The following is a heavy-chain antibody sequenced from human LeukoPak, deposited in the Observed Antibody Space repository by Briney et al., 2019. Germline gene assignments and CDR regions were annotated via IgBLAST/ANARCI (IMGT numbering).Heavy chain of an antibody. J-gene: IGHJ4*02. CDR3: AKGTYYYDSSGLFDY. D-gene: IGHD3-22*01. CDR1: GFTFDDYA. CDR2: ISLNSGSI. Sequence: GGSLRLSCAASGFTFDDYAMHWVRQAPGKGLEWVSGISLNSGSIGYADSVKGRFTISRDNAKNSLYLQMNSLRAEDTALYYCAKGTYYYDSSGLFDYWGQGTLVTVSS. V-gene: IGHV3-9*01.